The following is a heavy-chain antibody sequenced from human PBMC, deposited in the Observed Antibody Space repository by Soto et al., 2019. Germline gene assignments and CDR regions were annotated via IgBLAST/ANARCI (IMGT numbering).Heavy chain of an antibody. CDR2: IIPIFGTA. V-gene: IGHV1-69*06. CDR3: ARVRYYDSKAGFDI. Sequence: SVKVSCKASGGTFSSYAISWVRQAPGQGLEWMGGIIPIFGTANYAQKFQGRVTITADKSTSTAYMELSSLRSEDTAVYYCARVRYYDSKAGFDIWGQGTMVTVS. D-gene: IGHD3-22*01. CDR1: GGTFSSYA. J-gene: IGHJ3*02.